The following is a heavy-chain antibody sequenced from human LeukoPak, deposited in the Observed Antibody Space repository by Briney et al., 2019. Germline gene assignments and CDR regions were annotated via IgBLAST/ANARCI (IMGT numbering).Heavy chain of an antibody. Sequence: ASVKVSCKASGYTFTSYDINWVRQATGQGLEWMGWMKPNSGDTGYAQRFQGRVTMTRDTSISTAYMELSSLRPEDTAVYYCARGRYSSSWYSENWFDPWGQGTLVTVSS. CDR1: GYTFTSYD. CDR3: ARGRYSSSWYSENWFDP. D-gene: IGHD6-13*01. CDR2: MKPNSGDT. J-gene: IGHJ5*02. V-gene: IGHV1-8*01.